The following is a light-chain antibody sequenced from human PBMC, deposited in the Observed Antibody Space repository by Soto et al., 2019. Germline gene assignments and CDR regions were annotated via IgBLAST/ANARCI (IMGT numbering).Light chain of an antibody. CDR1: QSVSSNY. V-gene: IGKV3-20*01. J-gene: IGKJ3*01. CDR2: AAS. CDR3: LQYGKSPLT. Sequence: IVMTQSPGTLSLSPGETATLSCRASQSVSSNYVGWFHQKPGQAPRLLIYAASSRDTGVPYRFSASGSGTDFTLTISRLEPEDFAAYYCLQYGKSPLTFGPGTKVDIK.